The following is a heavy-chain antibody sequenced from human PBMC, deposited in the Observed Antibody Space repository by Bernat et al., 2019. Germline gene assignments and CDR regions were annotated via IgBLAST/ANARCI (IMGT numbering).Heavy chain of an antibody. D-gene: IGHD3-16*02. J-gene: IGHJ4*02. CDR2: ISSSGSTI. V-gene: IGHV3-48*03. CDR1: GFTFSSYE. CDR3: ARDHYIWGSYRKGLDY. Sequence: EVQLVESGGGLVQPGGSLRLSCAASGFTFSSYEMNWVRQAPGKGLEWVSYISSSGSTIYYADSVKGRFTISRDNAKNSLYLQMNSLRAEDTAVYYFARDHYIWGSYRKGLDYWDQGTLVTVSS.